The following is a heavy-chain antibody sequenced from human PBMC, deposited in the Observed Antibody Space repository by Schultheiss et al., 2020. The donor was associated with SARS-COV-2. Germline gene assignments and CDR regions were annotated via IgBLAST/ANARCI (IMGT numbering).Heavy chain of an antibody. CDR3: ATKGRLAVAGSDN. CDR1: GFAVSDHY. CDR2: IKADGSEI. D-gene: IGHD6-19*01. Sequence: GGSLRLSCEASGFAVSDHYMNWVRQAPVKGLEWVANIKADGSEIHYVDSVKGRFTISRDNAKNSAYLQMNSLRAEDTAVYYCATKGRLAVAGSDNWGQGTLVTVSS. V-gene: IGHV3-7*01. J-gene: IGHJ4*02.